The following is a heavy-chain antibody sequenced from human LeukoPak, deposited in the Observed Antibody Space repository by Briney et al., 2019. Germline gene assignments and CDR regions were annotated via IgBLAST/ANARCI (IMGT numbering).Heavy chain of an antibody. CDR1: GGSITTSSYY. V-gene: IGHV4-39*01. Sequence: SETLSLTCSVSGGSITTSSYYWAWIRQPPEKGLEWIGSIYYTGGTSYSPSLKSRVTISVDTSKNQFSLKLSSVTAADTAVYYCARQTTVVTRVYYYYYYMDVWGKGTTVTVSS. J-gene: IGHJ6*03. D-gene: IGHD4-23*01. CDR2: IYYTGGT. CDR3: ARQTTVVTRVYYYYYYMDV.